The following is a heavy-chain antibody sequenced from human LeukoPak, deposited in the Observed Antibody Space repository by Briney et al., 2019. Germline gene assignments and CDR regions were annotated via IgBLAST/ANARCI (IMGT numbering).Heavy chain of an antibody. J-gene: IGHJ4*02. CDR3: ARGVYYFDY. CDR2: IKEDGSEI. D-gene: IGHD2/OR15-2a*01. CDR1: GFTFNTDW. V-gene: IGHV3-7*03. Sequence: PGGSLRLSCAASGFTFNTDWMSWVRQAPGKGLECVANIKEDGSEIYYVDFVKGRFTISRDNAKNSLYLQMNSLRAEDTAVYYCARGVYYFDYWGQGTLVTVSS.